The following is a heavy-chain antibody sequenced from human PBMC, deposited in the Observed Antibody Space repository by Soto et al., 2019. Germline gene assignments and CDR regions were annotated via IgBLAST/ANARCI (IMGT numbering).Heavy chain of an antibody. CDR3: RGGSYPIDY. J-gene: IGHJ4*02. Sequence: QVQLVESGGGVVQPGRSLRLSCAASGFTFSSYGMQWVRQAPGKGLEWVAVISYDGSNKYYADSVKGRFTISRDNSKNTLYLQMNSLRAEDTAVYYCRGGSYPIDYWGQGTLVTVSS. V-gene: IGHV3-30*03. CDR1: GFTFSSYG. CDR2: ISYDGSNK. D-gene: IGHD3-16*02.